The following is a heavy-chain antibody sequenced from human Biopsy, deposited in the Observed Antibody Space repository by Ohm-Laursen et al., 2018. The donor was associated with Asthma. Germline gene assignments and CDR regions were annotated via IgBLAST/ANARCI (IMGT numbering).Heavy chain of an antibody. CDR2: ISVYNGNT. Sequence: ASVKVSCKPSGYTFSSAGITWVQQAPGQGLEWMGWISVYNGNTKVAQKLQDRVTMITDTSTSTAYMELRSLRSDDTAVYFCARAVDYSHYYGIDVWGQGTTVTVS. J-gene: IGHJ6*02. V-gene: IGHV1-18*01. D-gene: IGHD3-10*01. CDR3: ARAVDYSHYYGIDV. CDR1: GYTFSSAG.